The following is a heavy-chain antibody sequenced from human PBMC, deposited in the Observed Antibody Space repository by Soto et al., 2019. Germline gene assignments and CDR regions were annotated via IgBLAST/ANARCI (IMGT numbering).Heavy chain of an antibody. Sequence: QVQLVESGGGVVQPGRSLRLSCAASGFTFSSYGMHWVRQAPGKGLEWVAVISYDGSNKYYADSVKGRFTISRDNSKNALYLQMNSLRAEDTAVYYCAKEFEAGADWYFDLGGRGTLVTVSS. CDR1: GFTFSSYG. J-gene: IGHJ2*01. CDR2: ISYDGSNK. CDR3: AKEFEAGADWYFDL. V-gene: IGHV3-30*18. D-gene: IGHD6-13*01.